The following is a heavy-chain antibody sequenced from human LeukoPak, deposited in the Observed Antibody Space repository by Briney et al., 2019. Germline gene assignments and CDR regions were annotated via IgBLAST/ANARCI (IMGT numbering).Heavy chain of an antibody. CDR1: GASISSYY. CDR3: ARGGNYGDYDGNFDY. Sequence: SETLSLTCTVSGASISSYYWSWIRQPPGKGLEWIGYVHYSGSTNYNPSLRSRVTMSVDTPKNQFSLKVTSVTVADTAVYYCARGGNYGDYDGNFDYWGQGSLATVSS. D-gene: IGHD4-17*01. J-gene: IGHJ4*02. CDR2: VHYSGST. V-gene: IGHV4-59*08.